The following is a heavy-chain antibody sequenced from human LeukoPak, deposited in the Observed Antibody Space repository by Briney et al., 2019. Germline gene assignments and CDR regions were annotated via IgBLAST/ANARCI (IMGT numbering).Heavy chain of an antibody. CDR3: ARDRGEAVADNFQH. J-gene: IGHJ1*01. V-gene: IGHV1-18*04. D-gene: IGHD6-19*01. CDR2: ISAYNGNT. Sequence: GASVNLSCKASGYTFTSYGISWVRQAPGQGLEWMGWISAYNGNTNYAQKLQGRVTMTTDTSTSTAYMELRSLRSDDTAVYYCARDRGEAVADNFQHWGQGTLVTVSS. CDR1: GYTFTSYG.